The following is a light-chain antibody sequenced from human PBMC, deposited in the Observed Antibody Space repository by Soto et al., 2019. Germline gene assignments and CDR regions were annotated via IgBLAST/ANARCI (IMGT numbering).Light chain of an antibody. CDR2: GAS. CDR1: QSVHRN. J-gene: IGKJ3*01. CDR3: QQYKNWPPGFT. V-gene: IGKV3-15*01. Sequence: EILMTQSPATLSVSPGERATLSCRASQSVHRNLAWYQQKPGQNPRHLMYGASTRATGIPARFSGSGSGTGLNLTISSLQSEDSAVYYCQQYKNWPPGFTFGPGTKVEIK.